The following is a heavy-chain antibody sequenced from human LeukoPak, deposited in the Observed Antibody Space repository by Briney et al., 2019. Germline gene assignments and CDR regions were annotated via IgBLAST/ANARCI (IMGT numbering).Heavy chain of an antibody. D-gene: IGHD3-22*01. V-gene: IGHV3-20*04. CDR2: INWNGGST. CDR3: ARTVSSGYYGQPSKFDY. Sequence: GGSLRLSCAASGFTFDDYGMSWVRQAPGKGLEWVSGINWNGGSTGYADSVKGRFTISRDNAKNSLYLQMNSLRAEDTALYYCARTVSSGYYGQPSKFDYWGQGTLVTVSS. CDR1: GFTFDDYG. J-gene: IGHJ4*02.